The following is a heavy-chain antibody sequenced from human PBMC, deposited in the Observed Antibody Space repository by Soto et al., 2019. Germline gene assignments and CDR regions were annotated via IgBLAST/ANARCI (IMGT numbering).Heavy chain of an antibody. CDR2: MNPNSGNT. CDR3: ARVRVSYDFWSGTPWDYYYYMDV. Sequence: ASVQVSCKGSGSILTVDHVDWVRQATGQGREWMGWMNPNSGNTGYAQKFQGRVTMTRNTSISTAYMELSSLRSEDTAVYYCARVRVSYDFWSGTPWDYYYYMDVWGKGTTGTVSS. V-gene: IGHV1-8*01. CDR1: GSILTVDH. J-gene: IGHJ6*03. D-gene: IGHD3-3*01.